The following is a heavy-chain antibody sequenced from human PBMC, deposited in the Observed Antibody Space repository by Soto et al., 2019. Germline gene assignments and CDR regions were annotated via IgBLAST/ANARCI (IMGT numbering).Heavy chain of an antibody. J-gene: IGHJ4*02. CDR1: GFTFISHV. CDR2: ISVTGGT. D-gene: IGHD2-15*01. CDR3: AKDRRGAYCSGGICYSPDY. V-gene: IGHV3-23*01. Sequence: EVQLLESGGGLVQPGGSLRLSCAVSGFTFISHVMSWVRQAPGKGREWVSAISVTGGTYYADSVKGRFTISRDNSKNALYLQMNNLRDEHTAVYYCAKDRRGAYCSGGICYSPDYWGQGTLVIVSS.